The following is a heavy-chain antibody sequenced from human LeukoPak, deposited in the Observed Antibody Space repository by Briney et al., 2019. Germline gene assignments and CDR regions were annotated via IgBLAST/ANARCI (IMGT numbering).Heavy chain of an antibody. CDR2: ISSSGNSI. D-gene: IGHD6-13*01. CDR1: GFTVISYE. CDR3: ARALPSSYYYFDY. Sequence: PGGSLRLSCAASGFTVISYEMNWVRQAPGKGLEWVSYISSSGNSIFYANSVKRRFTISTENAKNSQYLQMNSLRAEDTAVYYCARALPSSYYYFDYWGQGTLVTVSS. J-gene: IGHJ4*02. V-gene: IGHV3-48*03.